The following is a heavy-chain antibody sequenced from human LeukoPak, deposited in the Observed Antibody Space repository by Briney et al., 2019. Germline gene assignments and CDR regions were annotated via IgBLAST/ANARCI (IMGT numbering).Heavy chain of an antibody. CDR2: INVGNGDT. Sequence: GASVKVSCKASGYNFITYAMHWVRQAPGQGLEWMGYINVGNGDTKYSQKFQGRVTFTRDTSASIAYMELSSLTSEDTAIYYCARERWHCRVNCYSVYYYALDVWGQGTTVTVSS. CDR1: GYNFITYA. CDR3: ARERWHCRVNCYSVYYYALDV. V-gene: IGHV1-3*01. D-gene: IGHD2-15*01. J-gene: IGHJ6*02.